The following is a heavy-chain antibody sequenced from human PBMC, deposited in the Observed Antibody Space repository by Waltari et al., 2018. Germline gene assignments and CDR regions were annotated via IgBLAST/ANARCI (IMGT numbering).Heavy chain of an antibody. D-gene: IGHD2-2*01. J-gene: IGHJ6*03. CDR2: LVPILGTA. CDR3: AREVPAAMWEDYYYMDV. Sequence: QVQLVQSGAEVKKPGSSVKVSCKASGGTFSSYAISWVRQAPGQGLEWMGGLVPILGTANYAQKFQGRVTITADKSTSTAYMELSSLRSEDTAVYYCAREVPAAMWEDYYYMDVWGKGTTVTVSS. V-gene: IGHV1-69*14. CDR1: GGTFSSYA.